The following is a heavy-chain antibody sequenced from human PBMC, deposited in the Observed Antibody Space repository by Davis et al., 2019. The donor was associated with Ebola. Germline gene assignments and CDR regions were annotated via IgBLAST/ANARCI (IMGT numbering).Heavy chain of an antibody. J-gene: IGHJ2*01. V-gene: IGHV3-74*01. CDR1: GFTLSHYW. CDR2: INSDGSST. Sequence: HTGGSLRLSCATSGFTLSHYWMHWVRQAPGKGLVWASRINSDGSSTSYADSVKGRFTISRDNAKNTLYLQMNSLRAEDTAVYYCARVSSGFYWYFDLWGRGTLVTVSS. D-gene: IGHD6-19*01. CDR3: ARVSSGFYWYFDL.